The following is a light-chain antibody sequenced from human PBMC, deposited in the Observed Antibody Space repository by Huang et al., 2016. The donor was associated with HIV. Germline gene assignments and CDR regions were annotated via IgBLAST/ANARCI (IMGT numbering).Light chain of an antibody. J-gene: IGKJ3*01. CDR3: QQSYTSPRVT. Sequence: DIQMTQSPSSLSAYVGDRVNITCRASRRVNNVLNWDQQKPGKAPKLLIYRTSTLQTGVPSRFSGSGSGTDFTLTISSLQPEDFATYSCQQSYTSPRVTFGPGTTVDIK. V-gene: IGKV1-39*01. CDR2: RTS. CDR1: RRVNNV.